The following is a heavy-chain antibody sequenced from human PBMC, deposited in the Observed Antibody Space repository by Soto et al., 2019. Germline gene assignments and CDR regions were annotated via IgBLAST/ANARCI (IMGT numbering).Heavy chain of an antibody. CDR3: ARLGKYHQPLDP. CDR1: GGSINNYY. J-gene: IGHJ5*02. CDR2: IYYAGTT. D-gene: IGHD2-2*01. Sequence: PSETPSLTCSVSGGSINNYYWSWFRQPPGKGLEFIGYIYYAGTTTYNPSLKSRVTISVDTSKNQFSLRLSSVTAADTAVYYCARLGKYHQPLDPWGPGTLVTVSS. V-gene: IGHV4-59*08.